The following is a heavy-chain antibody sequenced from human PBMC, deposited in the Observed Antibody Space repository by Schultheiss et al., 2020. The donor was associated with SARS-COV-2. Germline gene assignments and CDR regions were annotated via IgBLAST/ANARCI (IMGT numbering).Heavy chain of an antibody. CDR1: GGSISSYY. V-gene: IGHV4-59*12. J-gene: IGHJ4*02. CDR2: IYYSGST. Sequence: SQTLSLTCTVSGGSISSYYWSWIRQPPGKGLEWIGYIYYSGSTNYNPSLKSRVTISVDTSKNQFSLKLNSVTAADTAVYYCARWSAAGDYWGQGTLVTVSS. D-gene: IGHD6-13*01. CDR3: ARWSAAGDY.